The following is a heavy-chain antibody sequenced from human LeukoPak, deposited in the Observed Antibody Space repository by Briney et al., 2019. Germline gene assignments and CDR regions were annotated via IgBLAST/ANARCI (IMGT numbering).Heavy chain of an antibody. CDR2: ISSSSSYI. J-gene: IGHJ4*02. V-gene: IGHV3-21*01. D-gene: IGHD3-22*01. Sequence: GGSLRLSCAASGFTFSSYSMNWVRQAPGKGLEWVSSISSSSSYIYYADSVKGRFTISRDSAKNSLYLQMNSLRAEDTAVYYCARDRPYYYDSSGYRSWGQGTLVTVSS. CDR1: GFTFSSYS. CDR3: ARDRPYYYDSSGYRS.